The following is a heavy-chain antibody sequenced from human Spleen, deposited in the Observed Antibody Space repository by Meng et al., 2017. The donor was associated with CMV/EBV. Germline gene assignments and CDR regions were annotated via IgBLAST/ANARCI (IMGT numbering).Heavy chain of an antibody. CDR3: ARDTGFWSGEADY. Sequence: QFPLGQSGAGVKKPGGSVKVSCKASGYTFTSYYMHWVRQAPGQGLEWMGIINPNSGGTNYAQKFQGRVTMTRDTSISTAYMELSRLRSDDTAVYYCARDTGFWSGEADYWGQGTLVTVSS. V-gene: IGHV1-2*02. CDR1: GYTFTSYY. CDR2: INPNSGGT. J-gene: IGHJ4*02. D-gene: IGHD3-3*01.